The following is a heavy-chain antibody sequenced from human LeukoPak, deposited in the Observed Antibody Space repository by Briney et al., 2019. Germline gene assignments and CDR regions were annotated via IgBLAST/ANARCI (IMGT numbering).Heavy chain of an antibody. CDR2: MNPNSGNT. CDR1: GYTFTSYD. CDR3: ARGLTIFGVVIIGAFDI. Sequence: ASVKVSCKASGYTFTSYDINWVRQATGQGLEWMGWMNPNSGNTGYAQKFQGRVTTTRNTSISTAYMELSSLRSEDTAVYYCARGLTIFGVVIIGAFDIWGQGTMVTVSS. J-gene: IGHJ3*02. V-gene: IGHV1-8*01. D-gene: IGHD3-3*01.